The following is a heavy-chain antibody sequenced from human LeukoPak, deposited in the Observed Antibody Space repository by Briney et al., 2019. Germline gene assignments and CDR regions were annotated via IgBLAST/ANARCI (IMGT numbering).Heavy chain of an antibody. Sequence: PSETLSLTCTVSGGSIRSTTHYWSWIRQPPGKGLEWIGYIYHSGTTNYSPSLRSRVTISVDTSKNQFSLKLSSVTAADTAVYYCATMKAVRVNDFWSGYPDYWGQGTLVTVSS. CDR1: GGSIRSTTHY. D-gene: IGHD3-3*01. CDR3: ATMKAVRVNDFWSGYPDY. V-gene: IGHV4-61*01. CDR2: IYHSGTT. J-gene: IGHJ4*02.